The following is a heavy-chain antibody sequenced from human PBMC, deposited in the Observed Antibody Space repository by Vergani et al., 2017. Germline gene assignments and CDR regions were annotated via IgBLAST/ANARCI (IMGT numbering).Heavy chain of an antibody. CDR2: INPSGGST. J-gene: IGHJ4*02. CDR1: GYTFTSYY. V-gene: IGHV1-46*01. D-gene: IGHD3-10*01. Sequence: QVQLVQSGAEVKKPGASVKVSCKASGYTFTSYYMHWVRQAPGQGLEWMGIINPSGGSTSYAQKFQGRVTMTRDTSTSTVYMELSSLRSEDTAVYYCARRTTMVRGVLEIARYYFDYWGQGTLVTVSS. CDR3: ARRTTMVRGVLEIARYYFDY.